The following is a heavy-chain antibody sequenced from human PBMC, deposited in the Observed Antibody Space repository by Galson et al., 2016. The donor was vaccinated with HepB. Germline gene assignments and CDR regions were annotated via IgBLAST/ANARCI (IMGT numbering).Heavy chain of an antibody. Sequence: SVKVSCKASGYTFSAYYIHWVRQAPGQGLEWMGKINPRDGSTSDAQEFLGRVTMTRGRSTTTVYMELSNLKSDDTAVYYCARGTGTGGYFDYWGQGTLVTVSS. D-gene: IGHD3/OR15-3a*01. J-gene: IGHJ4*02. CDR2: INPRDGST. V-gene: IGHV1-46*01. CDR3: ARGTGTGGYFDY. CDR1: GYTFSAYY.